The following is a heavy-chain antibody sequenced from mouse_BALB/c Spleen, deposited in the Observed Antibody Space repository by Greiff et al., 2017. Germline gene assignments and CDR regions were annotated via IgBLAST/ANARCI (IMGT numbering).Heavy chain of an antibody. CDR1: GFNIKDYY. V-gene: IGHV14-1*02. CDR3: ARSHYVNYVGYFDV. Sequence: EVQLQQSGAELLRPGALVKLSCKASGFNIKDYYMHWVKQRPEQGLEWIGWIDPENGNTIYDPKFQGKASITADTSSNTAYLQLSSLTSEDTAVYYCARSHYVNYVGYFDVCGAATTVPVSS. CDR2: IDPENGNT. D-gene: IGHD2-1*01. J-gene: IGHJ1*01.